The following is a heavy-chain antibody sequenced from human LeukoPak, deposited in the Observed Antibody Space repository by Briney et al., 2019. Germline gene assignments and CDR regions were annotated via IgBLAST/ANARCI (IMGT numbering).Heavy chain of an antibody. CDR3: ARDLLSRIAAVDY. V-gene: IGHV3-30*03. D-gene: IGHD6-13*01. Sequence: PGRSLRLSCAASGFSFSHYGMHWVRQAPGKGPEWVSFISFDGSITYNADSVKGRLTISRDNAKNSLYLQMNSLRAEDTAVYYCARDLLSRIAAVDYWGQGALVTVSS. CDR2: ISFDGSIT. CDR1: GFSFSHYG. J-gene: IGHJ4*02.